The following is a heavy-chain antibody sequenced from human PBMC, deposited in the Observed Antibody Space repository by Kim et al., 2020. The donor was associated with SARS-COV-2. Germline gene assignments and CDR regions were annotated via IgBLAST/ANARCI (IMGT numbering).Heavy chain of an antibody. Sequence: SVKVSCKASGGTFSSYAISWVRQAPGQGLEWMGGIIPIFGTANYAQKFQGRVTITADESTSTAYMELSSLRSEDTAVYYCARGYPYWAVFHAFDIWGQGTMVTVSS. CDR2: IIPIFGTA. V-gene: IGHV1-69*13. D-gene: IGHD1-1*01. J-gene: IGHJ3*02. CDR3: ARGYPYWAVFHAFDI. CDR1: GGTFSSYA.